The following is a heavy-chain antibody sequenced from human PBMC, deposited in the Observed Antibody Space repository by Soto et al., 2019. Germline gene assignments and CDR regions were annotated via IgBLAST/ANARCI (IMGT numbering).Heavy chain of an antibody. J-gene: IGHJ6*02. Sequence: SQTLSLTCVISGDSVSSNSAAWNWIRQSPSRGLEWLGRTYYRSKWYNDYAVSVKSRIIINPDTSKNQFSLQLNSVTPEDTAVYYCARDLIAAAGRGSVYYYGMDVWGQGTTVTVSS. CDR3: ARDLIAAAGRGSVYYYGMDV. CDR2: TYYRSKWYN. CDR1: GDSVSSNSAA. D-gene: IGHD6-13*01. V-gene: IGHV6-1*01.